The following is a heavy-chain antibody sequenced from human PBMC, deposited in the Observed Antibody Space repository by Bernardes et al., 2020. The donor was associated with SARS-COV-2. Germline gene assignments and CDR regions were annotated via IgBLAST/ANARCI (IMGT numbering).Heavy chain of an antibody. Sequence: SETLSLTCAVYGGSFSGYYWSWIRQPPGKGLEWIGEINHSGSTNYNPSLKSRVTISVDTSKNQFSLKLSSVTAADTAVYYCARTGTDSSGWYDYWGQGTLVTVSS. CDR2: INHSGST. D-gene: IGHD6-19*01. J-gene: IGHJ4*02. V-gene: IGHV4-34*01. CDR3: ARTGTDSSGWYDY. CDR1: GGSFSGYY.